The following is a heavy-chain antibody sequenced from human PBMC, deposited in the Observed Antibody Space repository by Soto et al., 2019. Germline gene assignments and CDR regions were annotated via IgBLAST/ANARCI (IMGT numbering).Heavy chain of an antibody. CDR2: INPSGGST. CDR3: ARARTAEYYDILTGYSQPYDY. CDR1: GYTFTSYY. J-gene: IGHJ4*02. V-gene: IGHV1-46*01. D-gene: IGHD3-9*01. Sequence: ASVKVSCKASGYTFTSYYMHWVRQAPGQGLEWMGIINPSGGSTSYAQKFQGRVTMTRDTSTSTVYMELSSLRSEDTAVYYCARARTAEYYDILTGYSQPYDYWGQGTPVTVSS.